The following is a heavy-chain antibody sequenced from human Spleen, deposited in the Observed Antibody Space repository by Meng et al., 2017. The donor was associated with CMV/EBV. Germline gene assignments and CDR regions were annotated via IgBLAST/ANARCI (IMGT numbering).Heavy chain of an antibody. Sequence: SETLSLTCTVSGGSISSSSHYWGWIRQPPGKGLEWIGSIYYSGSTYYNPSLKSRVTISVDTSKNQFSVKLSSVTAADTAVYYCARHEDGYRYGKRWSVFDYWGQGTLVTVSS. D-gene: IGHD5-18*01. V-gene: IGHV4-39*01. J-gene: IGHJ4*02. CDR2: IYYSGST. CDR1: GGSISSSSHY. CDR3: ARHEDGYRYGKRWSVFDY.